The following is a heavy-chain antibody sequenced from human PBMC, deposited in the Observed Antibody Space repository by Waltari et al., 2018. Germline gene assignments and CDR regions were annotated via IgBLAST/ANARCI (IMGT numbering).Heavy chain of an antibody. Sequence: QVQLQQWGAGLLKPSETLSLTCAVYGGSFSGYYWSWIRQPPGKGLEWIGEINHSGSTNYNPSLKSRVTISVDTSKNQFSLKLSSVTAADTAVYYCARGLPFSHYYDSSGYYNYWGQGTLVTVSS. D-gene: IGHD3-22*01. J-gene: IGHJ4*02. V-gene: IGHV4-34*01. CDR3: ARGLPFSHYYDSSGYYNY. CDR2: INHSGST. CDR1: GGSFSGYY.